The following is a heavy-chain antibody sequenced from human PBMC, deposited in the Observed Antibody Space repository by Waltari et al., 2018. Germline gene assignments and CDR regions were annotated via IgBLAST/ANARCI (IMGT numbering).Heavy chain of an antibody. J-gene: IGHJ4*02. CDR1: GYTLTELY. Sequence: QVQLVQSGAEVKKPGASVKVSCKVSGYTLTELYMHWVRQAPGKGLEWMGGCDPEDGAIIYAQKFQGRVTMTEDTSTHTSYMELRSLRSEDTAVYYCATDRFHSGRLPGLNYWGQGTLVTVSS. D-gene: IGHD1-26*01. CDR3: ATDRFHSGRLPGLNY. V-gene: IGHV1-24*01. CDR2: CDPEDGAI.